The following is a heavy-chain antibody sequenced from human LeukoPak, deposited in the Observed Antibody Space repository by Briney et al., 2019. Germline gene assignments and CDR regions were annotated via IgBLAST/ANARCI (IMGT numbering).Heavy chain of an antibody. D-gene: IGHD1-14*01. CDR3: ARRDHTGRSHAWFDP. J-gene: IGHJ5*02. CDR1: GGSVSTISHF. Sequence: PSETLSLTCTVSGGSVSTISHFWDWVRQPPGKGLEWIVSLSDTGTTYYNPSLESRVTMSVDTSKNQSSLKLSSVTAADTAVYYCARRDHTGRSHAWFDPWGQGTLVTVSS. CDR2: LSDTGTT. V-gene: IGHV4-39*01.